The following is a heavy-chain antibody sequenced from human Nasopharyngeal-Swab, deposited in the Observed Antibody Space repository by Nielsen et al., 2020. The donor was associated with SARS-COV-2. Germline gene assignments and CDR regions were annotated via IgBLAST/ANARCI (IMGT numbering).Heavy chain of an antibody. V-gene: IGHV1-46*01. Sequence: ASVKVSCKASGYTFTSYYMHWVRQAPGQGLEWMGIINPSGCSTSYAQKFQGRVTMTRDTSTSTVYMELSSLTSEDTAVYYCARDRYLIPSAAGKDYWGQGTLVTVSS. CDR1: GYTFTSYY. D-gene: IGHD6-13*01. CDR3: ARDRYLIPSAAGKDY. CDR2: INPSGCST. J-gene: IGHJ4*02.